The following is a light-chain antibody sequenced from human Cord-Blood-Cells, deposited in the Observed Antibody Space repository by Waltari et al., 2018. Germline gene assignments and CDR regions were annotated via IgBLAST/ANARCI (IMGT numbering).Light chain of an antibody. V-gene: IGLV2-23*01. Sequence: QSALTQPASVSGSPGQSITISCTGTSSDVGSYNPVSWYQQHPGKAPKLMIYEGSKRPSGVSNRFSGSKSGNTASMTSSGLQAEDEADYYCCSYAGSSTVFGGGTKLTVL. CDR3: CSYAGSSTV. J-gene: IGLJ2*01. CDR1: SSDVGSYNP. CDR2: EGS.